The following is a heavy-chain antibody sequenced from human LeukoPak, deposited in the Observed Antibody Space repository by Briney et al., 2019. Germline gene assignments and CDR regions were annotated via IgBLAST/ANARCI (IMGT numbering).Heavy chain of an antibody. CDR2: IYYSGST. J-gene: IGHJ4*02. CDR1: GGSISSGGYY. V-gene: IGHV4-31*11. CDR3: ARARSAAGNFDY. D-gene: IGHD6-13*01. Sequence: SQTLSLTCAVSGGSISSGGYYWSWIRQHPGKGLEWIGYIYYSGSTYYNPSLKSRVTISADTSKNQFSLKLSSVTAADTAVYYCARARSAAGNFDYWGQGTLVTVSS.